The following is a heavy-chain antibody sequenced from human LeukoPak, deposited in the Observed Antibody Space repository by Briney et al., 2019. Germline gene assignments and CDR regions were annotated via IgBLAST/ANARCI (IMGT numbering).Heavy chain of an antibody. CDR3: SATRGGYYYYGLEV. V-gene: IGHV4-34*01. Sequence: SETLSLTCAVYGGSFSGYYWSWIRQSPGKRLEWIGEINHSGSTNYNPSLKSRVTISVDTSKNQFSMRLRSVTAADTAVYYCSATRGGYYYYGLEVWGRGTPVTVSS. CDR2: INHSGST. J-gene: IGHJ6*02. CDR1: GGSFSGYY. D-gene: IGHD3-10*01.